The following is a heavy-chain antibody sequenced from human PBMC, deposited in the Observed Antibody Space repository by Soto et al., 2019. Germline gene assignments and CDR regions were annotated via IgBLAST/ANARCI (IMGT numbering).Heavy chain of an antibody. Sequence: SVKVSCKASGFTFTSSAVQWVRQARGQRLEWIGWIVVGSGNTNYAQKFQERVTITRDMSTSTAYMELSSLRSEDTAVYYCAADRGYCSSTSCYFTLTASYYYGMDVWGQGTTVTVSS. CDR2: IVVGSGNT. V-gene: IGHV1-58*01. D-gene: IGHD2-2*01. CDR1: GFTFTSSA. J-gene: IGHJ6*02. CDR3: AADRGYCSSTSCYFTLTASYYYGMDV.